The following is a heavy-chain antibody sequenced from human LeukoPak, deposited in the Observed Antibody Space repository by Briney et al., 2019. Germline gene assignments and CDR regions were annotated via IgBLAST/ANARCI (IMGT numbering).Heavy chain of an antibody. J-gene: IGHJ4*02. D-gene: IGHD5-18*01. V-gene: IGHV1-69*06. CDR2: IIPIFGTA. CDR1: GGTFSSYA. CDR3: ARGSELWSPHYFDY. Sequence: GASVKVSCKASGGTFSSYAISWVRQAPGQGLEWMGGIIPIFGTANYAQKFQGRVTITADKSTSTAYMELSSLRSGDTAVYYCARGSELWSPHYFDYWGQGTLVTVSS.